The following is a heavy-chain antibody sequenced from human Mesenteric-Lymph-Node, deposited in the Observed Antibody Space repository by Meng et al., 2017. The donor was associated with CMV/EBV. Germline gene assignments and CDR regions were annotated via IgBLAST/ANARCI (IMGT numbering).Heavy chain of an antibody. CDR3: AKDPSSYCSSTSCYPTD. D-gene: IGHD2-2*01. CDR2: ISWDGGST. Sequence: GGSLRLSCAASRFTFNDYVMHWVRQAPGKGLEWVSLISWDGGSTYYADSVKGRFTISRDNSKNSLYLQMNSLRAEDTALYYCAKDPSSYCSSTSCYPTDWGQGTLVTVSS. CDR1: RFTFNDYV. J-gene: IGHJ4*02. V-gene: IGHV3-43D*03.